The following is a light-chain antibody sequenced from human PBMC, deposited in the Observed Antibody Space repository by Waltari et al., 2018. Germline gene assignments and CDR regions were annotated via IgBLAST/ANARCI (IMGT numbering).Light chain of an antibody. V-gene: IGKV3-15*01. CDR3: QQYNNWPPGT. CDR1: QTIGRS. J-gene: IGKJ1*01. CDR2: GAS. Sequence: ETVVTQSQATLSVSPGERATLSCRTSQTIGRSLAWYQQKPGQAPRLVIYGASIRATGIPPRFSGSGSETEFALTISGLQSEDFAVYYCQQYNNWPPGTFGQGTKVEI.